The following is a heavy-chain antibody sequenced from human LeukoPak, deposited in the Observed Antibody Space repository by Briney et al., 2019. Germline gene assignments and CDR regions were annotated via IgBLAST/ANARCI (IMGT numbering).Heavy chain of an antibody. CDR1: GFTFNTYP. V-gene: IGHV3-30*18. CDR2: IANDGNDK. J-gene: IGHJ5*02. D-gene: IGHD1-26*01. CDR3: AKDSGIYYGWFDP. Sequence: PGRSLRLSCAASGFTFNTYPTHWVRQAPGRGLEWVAVIANDGNDKKSADSVKGRFTISRDNSKNTLYLQMNSLRAEDTAVYYCAKDSGIYYGWFDPWGQGTLVTVSS.